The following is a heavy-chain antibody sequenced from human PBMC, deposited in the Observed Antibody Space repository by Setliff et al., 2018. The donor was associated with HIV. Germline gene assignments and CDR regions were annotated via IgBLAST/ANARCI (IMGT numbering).Heavy chain of an antibody. CDR2: LNQDGINK. CDR1: GFIFNDYW. Sequence: GESLTISCAASGFIFNDYWMIWVRQPPGRGLEWVATLNQDGINKYYVDSVRGRFTISRDNAWNSLSLQMNSLGADDTAVYYCVRVAYEYIYGYNNYYYMDVWGKGTTVTVSS. CDR3: VRVAYEYIYGYNNYYYMDV. V-gene: IGHV3-7*05. D-gene: IGHD5-18*01. J-gene: IGHJ6*03.